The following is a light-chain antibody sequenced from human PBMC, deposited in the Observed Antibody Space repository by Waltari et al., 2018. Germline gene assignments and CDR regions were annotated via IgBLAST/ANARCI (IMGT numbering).Light chain of an antibody. V-gene: IGLV2-14*01. J-gene: IGLJ3*02. Sequence: QSALTQPASVSGSPGQSITISCTGTSSDVGSYDYVSWYRQHPGKAPKLISYEVSNRPSGVSNRFSGSKSGNTASLTISGLQAEDEADYYCTSYTVSTPLVFGGGTKLTVL. CDR2: EVS. CDR1: SSDVGSYDY. CDR3: TSYTVSTPLV.